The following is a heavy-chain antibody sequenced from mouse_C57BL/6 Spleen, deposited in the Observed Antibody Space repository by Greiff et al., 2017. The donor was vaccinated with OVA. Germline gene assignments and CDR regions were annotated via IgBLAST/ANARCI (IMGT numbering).Heavy chain of an antibody. V-gene: IGHV5-17*01. J-gene: IGHJ2*01. Sequence: EVKLMESGGGLVKPGGSLKLSCAASGFTFSDYGMHWVRQAPEKGLEWVAYISSGSSTIYYADTVKGRFTISRDNAKNTLFLQMTSLRSEDTAMYYCARNYGDDWGQGTTLTVSS. CDR2: ISSGSSTI. D-gene: IGHD1-1*02. CDR3: ARNYGDD. CDR1: GFTFSDYG.